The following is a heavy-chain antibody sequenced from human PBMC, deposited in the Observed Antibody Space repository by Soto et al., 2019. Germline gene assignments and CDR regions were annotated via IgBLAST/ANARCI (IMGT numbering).Heavy chain of an antibody. CDR1: GFTFSTYA. CDR2: ISSSGRNK. Sequence: PGGSLRLSCAASGFTFSTYAMSWVRQAPGKGLEWVAVISSSGRNKNYVDAVTGRFTISRDNSKNTLYLQMNSLRAEDTAVYYCARDRIALNWYFDLWGRGTLVTVS. J-gene: IGHJ2*01. D-gene: IGHD6-13*01. V-gene: IGHV3-23*01. CDR3: ARDRIALNWYFDL.